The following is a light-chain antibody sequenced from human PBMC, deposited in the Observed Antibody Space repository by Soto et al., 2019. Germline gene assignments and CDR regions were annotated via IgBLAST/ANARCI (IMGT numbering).Light chain of an antibody. J-gene: IGKJ1*01. Sequence: GXXXTLSCRASQSVSSYLAWYQQKPGQAPRLLIYDASTRATGIPARFSGSGSGTDFTLTISSLEPEDFAVYYCHQRSNWPQTFGRGTMVDI. V-gene: IGKV3-11*01. CDR1: QSVSSY. CDR3: HQRSNWPQT. CDR2: DAS.